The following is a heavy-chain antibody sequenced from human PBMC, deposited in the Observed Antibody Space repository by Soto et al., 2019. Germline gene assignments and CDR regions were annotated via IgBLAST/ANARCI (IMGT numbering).Heavy chain of an antibody. CDR1: GDSVSTSSNY. D-gene: IGHD3-3*01. V-gene: IGHV4-39*01. CDR3: ARGRNTNFGVVPPPERWFDP. J-gene: IGHJ5*02. CDR2: IYYSGST. Sequence: SETLSLTCTVSGDSVSTSSNYWDWIRQPPGKGLEWIASIYYSGSTYYKPSLKSRVTISMDTSKNQFSLNLSSVTAADTAVYYCARGRNTNFGVVPPPERWFDPWGQGTLVTVSS.